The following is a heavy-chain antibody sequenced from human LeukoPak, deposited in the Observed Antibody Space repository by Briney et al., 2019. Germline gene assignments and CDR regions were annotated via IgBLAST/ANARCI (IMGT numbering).Heavy chain of an antibody. D-gene: IGHD3-10*01. CDR2: IYIGGST. CDR3: ASSSPYYYYYYYYMDV. Sequence: PGGSLRLSCAASGFTVSSNYMSWVRQAPGKGLEWVSVIYIGGSTYYADSVKGRFTISRDNSKNTLYLQMNSLRAEDTAVYYCASSSPYYYYYYYYMDVWGKGTTVTVSS. CDR1: GFTVSSNY. J-gene: IGHJ6*03. V-gene: IGHV3-53*01.